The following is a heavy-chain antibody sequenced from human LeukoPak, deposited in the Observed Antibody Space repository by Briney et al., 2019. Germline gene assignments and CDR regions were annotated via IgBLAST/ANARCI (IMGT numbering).Heavy chain of an antibody. J-gene: IGHJ3*02. CDR2: ISWNSGSI. V-gene: IGHV3-9*01. D-gene: IGHD5-18*01. CDR3: AKDKYSYGYDAFDI. CDR1: GFTFSSYW. Sequence: GGSLRLSCAASGFTFSSYWMHWVRQAPGKGLEWVSGISWNSGSIGYADSVKGRFTISRDNAKNSLYLQMNSLRAEDTALYYCAKDKYSYGYDAFDIWGQGTMVTVSS.